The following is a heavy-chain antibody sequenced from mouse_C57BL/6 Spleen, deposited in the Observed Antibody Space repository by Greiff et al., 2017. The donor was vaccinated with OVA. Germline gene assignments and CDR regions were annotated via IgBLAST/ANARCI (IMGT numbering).Heavy chain of an antibody. J-gene: IGHJ1*03. CDR2: INPNYGTT. CDR3: ARYCNYGEYFDV. V-gene: IGHV1-39*01. Sequence: VQLKESGPELVKPGASVKISCKASGYSFTDYNMNWVKQSNGKSLEWIGVINPNYGTTSYNQKFKGKATLTVAQSSSTAYMQLYSLTSEDSAVYYCARYCNYGEYFDVWGTGTTVTVSS. D-gene: IGHD1-1*01. CDR1: GYSFTDYN.